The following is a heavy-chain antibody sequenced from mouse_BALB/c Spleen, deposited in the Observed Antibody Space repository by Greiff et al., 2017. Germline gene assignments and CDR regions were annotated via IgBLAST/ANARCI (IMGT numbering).Heavy chain of an antibody. Sequence: EVKLVESGGGLVQPGGSRKLSCAASGFTFSSFGMHWVRQAPEKGLEWVAYISSGSSTIYYADTVKGRFTISRDNPKNTLFLQMTSLRSEDTAMYYCARKRYDRGYAMDYWGQGTSVTVSS. CDR3: ARKRYDRGYAMDY. D-gene: IGHD2-14*01. V-gene: IGHV5-17*02. CDR2: ISSGSSTI. J-gene: IGHJ4*01. CDR1: GFTFSSFG.